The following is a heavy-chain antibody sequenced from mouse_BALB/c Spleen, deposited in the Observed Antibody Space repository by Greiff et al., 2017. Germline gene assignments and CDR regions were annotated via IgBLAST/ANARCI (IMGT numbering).Heavy chain of an antibody. J-gene: IGHJ1*01. D-gene: IGHD1-1*01. CDR1: GYTFTSYY. V-gene: IGHV1S81*02. Sequence: QVQLQQSGAELVKPGASVKLSCTASGYTFTSYYIYWVKQRPGQGLEWIGEINPSNGGTNFNEKFKSKATLTVDKSSSTAYMQLSSLTCEDSAVYDCTRRGGSSDWYMEEGGEGNRGSVAA. CDR2: INPSNGGT. CDR3: TRRGGSSDWYMEE.